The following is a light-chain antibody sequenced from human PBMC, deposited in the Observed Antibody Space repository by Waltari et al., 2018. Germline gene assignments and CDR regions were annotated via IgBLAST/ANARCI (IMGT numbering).Light chain of an antibody. CDR3: SSYTTRGPWV. V-gene: IGLV2-14*03. J-gene: IGLJ3*02. CDR1: FSDVGAYDY. CDR2: DGS. Sequence: QSALTQPASVSGSPGQSITFSCTGAFSDVGAYDYVSWSQQLPGRVPKPLIYDGSPRPSGGSNRLSGSKSGNPASLTISGLQSEDEADYYCSSYTTRGPWVFGGGTKLTVL.